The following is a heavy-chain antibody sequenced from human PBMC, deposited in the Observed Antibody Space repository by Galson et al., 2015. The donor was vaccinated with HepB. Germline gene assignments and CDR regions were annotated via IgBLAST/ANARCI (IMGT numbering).Heavy chain of an antibody. CDR2: IHYSGST. V-gene: IGHV4-31*03. CDR3: ARQYYYDSSGYYATHNWFDP. D-gene: IGHD3-22*01. J-gene: IGHJ5*02. CDR1: GGSIISGGYY. Sequence: TLSLTCTVSGGSIISGGYYWSWIRQHPGKGLEWIGYIHYSGSTDYNPSLKSRVTISVDTFKKQFSLKLSSVTAADTAVYYCARQYYYDSSGYYATHNWFDPWGQGTLVTVSS.